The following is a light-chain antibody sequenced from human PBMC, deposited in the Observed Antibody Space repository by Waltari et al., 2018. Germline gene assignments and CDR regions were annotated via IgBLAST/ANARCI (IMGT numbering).Light chain of an antibody. CDR1: QNVRRDY. CDR2: GAS. Sequence: DSLLTQSPGTLSLTRGERATLSCRASQNVRRDYLAWYQHKPGQAPRLLIFGASRRATGIPERFSGTGSGTDFTLTISRLEPEDFALYYCQHYGSSLWTFGQGTKVEIK. CDR3: QHYGSSLWT. V-gene: IGKV3-20*01. J-gene: IGKJ1*01.